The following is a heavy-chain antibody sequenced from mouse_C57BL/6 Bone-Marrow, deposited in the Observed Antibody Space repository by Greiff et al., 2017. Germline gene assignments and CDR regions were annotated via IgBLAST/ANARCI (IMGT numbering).Heavy chain of an antibody. CDR2: ISNGGGST. Sequence: EVKVVESGGGLVQPGGSLKLSCAASGFTFSDYYMYWVRQTPEKRLEWVAYISNGGGSTYYPDTVKGRFTISRENAKNTLYLQMSRLKSEDTAMYYCARSAGSSYTWFAYWGQGTLVTVSA. CDR3: ARSAGSSYTWFAY. V-gene: IGHV5-12*01. J-gene: IGHJ3*01. D-gene: IGHD1-1*01. CDR1: GFTFSDYY.